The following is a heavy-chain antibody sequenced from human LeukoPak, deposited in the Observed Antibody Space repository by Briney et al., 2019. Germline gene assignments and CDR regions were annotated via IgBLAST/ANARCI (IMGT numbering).Heavy chain of an antibody. CDR3: ARSVPYGTTWYGRSDC. Sequence: GGSLRLSCTASGFPFYSYWMTWVRQTPGKGLEWVANVRHDGSTKYYVDSVKGRFTISRDNAMNSLYLQMDSLRVEDTAIYYCARSVPYGTTWYGRSDCWGQGTQVTVSS. CDR1: GFPFYSYW. J-gene: IGHJ4*02. CDR2: VRHDGSTK. D-gene: IGHD6-13*01. V-gene: IGHV3-7*03.